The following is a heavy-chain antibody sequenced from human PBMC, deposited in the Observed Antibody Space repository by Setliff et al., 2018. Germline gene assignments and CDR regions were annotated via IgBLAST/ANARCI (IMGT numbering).Heavy chain of an antibody. Sequence: SETLSLTCAVYGGSFTTYFWSWIRQPPGKGLEWIGEISHSGSTNYNPSLKSRVTMSVDRSKNQFSLKLSSVTAADTAVYYCRVWVTMIEMESWGQGTLVTVSS. V-gene: IGHV4-34*01. D-gene: IGHD3-22*01. CDR2: ISHSGST. CDR3: RVWVTMIEMES. J-gene: IGHJ4*02. CDR1: GGSFTTYF.